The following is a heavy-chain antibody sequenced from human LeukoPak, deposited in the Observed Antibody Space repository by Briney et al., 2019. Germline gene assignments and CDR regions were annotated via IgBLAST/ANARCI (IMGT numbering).Heavy chain of an antibody. V-gene: IGHV4-39*01. CDR1: GGSISSSSYY. Sequence: PSETLSLTCTVSGGSISSSSYYWGWIRQPPGKGLEWIGSIYYSGSTYYNPSLKSRVIISVDTSKNQFSLKLSSVTAADTAVYYCASSRYYDYVWGSYRYDYFDYWGQGTLVTVSS. D-gene: IGHD3-16*02. J-gene: IGHJ4*02. CDR2: IYYSGST. CDR3: ASSRYYDYVWGSYRYDYFDY.